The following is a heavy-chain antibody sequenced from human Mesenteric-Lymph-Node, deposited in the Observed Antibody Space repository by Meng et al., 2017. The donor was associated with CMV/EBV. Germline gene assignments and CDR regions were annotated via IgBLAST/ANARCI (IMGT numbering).Heavy chain of an antibody. J-gene: IGHJ4*02. V-gene: IGHV3-20*04. CDR1: GFTFGDYA. CDR3: ARTSGYDVPY. CDR2: INWNGGST. D-gene: IGHD5-12*01. Sequence: GGSLRLSCAVSGFTFGDYAMTWVRQSPGKGLEWVSGINWNGGSTGYADSVKGRFTISRDNAKNSLYLQMNSLRAEDTAVYYCARTSGYDVPYWGQGTLVTVSS.